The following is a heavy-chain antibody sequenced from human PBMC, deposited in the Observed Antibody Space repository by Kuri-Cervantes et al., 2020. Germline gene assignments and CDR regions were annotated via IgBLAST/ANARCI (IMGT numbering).Heavy chain of an antibody. D-gene: IGHD6-19*01. CDR2: ISSSSSTI. Sequence: GGSLRLSCTVSGGSVSSGSYWWSWIRQPPGKGLEWVSYISSSSSTIYYADSVKGRFTISRDNAKNSLYLQMNSLRAEDTAVYYCARDPRGSGVRGFDYWGQGALVTVSS. CDR3: ARDPRGSGVRGFDY. V-gene: IGHV3-48*01. CDR1: GGSVSSGSYW. J-gene: IGHJ4*02.